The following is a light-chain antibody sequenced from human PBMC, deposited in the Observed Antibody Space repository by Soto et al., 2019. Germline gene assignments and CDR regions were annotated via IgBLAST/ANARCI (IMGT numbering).Light chain of an antibody. V-gene: IGKV3-15*01. J-gene: IGKJ4*01. CDR2: GAS. Sequence: EIVMTQSPATLSVSPGERATLSCRASQSISSNLAWYQQKPGQAPRLLIYGASTGATGIPARFSGSGSGTEFTLSISGLQPEDFAVYYCQQYNNWPPLTYGGGTKVEIK. CDR3: QQYNNWPPLT. CDR1: QSISSN.